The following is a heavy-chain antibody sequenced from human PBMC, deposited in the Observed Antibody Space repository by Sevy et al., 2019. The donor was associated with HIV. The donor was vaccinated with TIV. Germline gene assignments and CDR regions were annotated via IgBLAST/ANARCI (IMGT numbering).Heavy chain of an antibody. D-gene: IGHD5-18*01. CDR3: AKDLVRYSYGDY. Sequence: GGSLRLSCAASGFTFSSYAMSWVRQAPGKRLEWVSAISGSGGSTYYADSVKGRFTISRDNSKNTLYLQMNSLRAEDTAVYYCAKDLVRYSYGDYWGQGTLVTVSS. CDR1: GFTFSSYA. CDR2: ISGSGGST. J-gene: IGHJ4*02. V-gene: IGHV3-23*01.